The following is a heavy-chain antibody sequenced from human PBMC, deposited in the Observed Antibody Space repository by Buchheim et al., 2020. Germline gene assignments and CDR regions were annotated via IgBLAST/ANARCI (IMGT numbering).Heavy chain of an antibody. CDR1: GFSFSDYY. J-gene: IGHJ4*02. D-gene: IGHD6-6*01. CDR2: LSRSSSYT. CDR3: ARVVDSSSVGYYFDY. Sequence: QVQLVESGGGLVKPGGSLRLSCAASGFSFSDYYMSWIRQAPGKGLEWISYLSRSSSYTNYADSVRGRFTISRDNAKNSLYLQMNSLRAEDTAVYYCARVVDSSSVGYYFDYWGQGTL. V-gene: IGHV3-11*06.